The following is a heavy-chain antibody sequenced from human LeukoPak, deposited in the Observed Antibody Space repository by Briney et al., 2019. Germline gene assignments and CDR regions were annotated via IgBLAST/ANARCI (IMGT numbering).Heavy chain of an antibody. V-gene: IGHV4-59*01. Sequence: SSETLSLTCTVSSGSIINYYWSWIRQPPGKGLEWIGYVFYSGSTNYNPSLKSRVTISVDTSKNQFSLNLNSVTAADTAVYYCAGNPMEEYFDSWGQGILVTVSS. D-gene: IGHD3-3*01. CDR1: SGSIINYY. J-gene: IGHJ4*02. CDR3: AGNPMEEYFDS. CDR2: VFYSGST.